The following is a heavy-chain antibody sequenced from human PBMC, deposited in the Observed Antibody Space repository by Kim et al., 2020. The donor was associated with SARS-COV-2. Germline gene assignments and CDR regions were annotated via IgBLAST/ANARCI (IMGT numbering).Heavy chain of an antibody. CDR2: IYYSGTT. V-gene: IGHV4-59*01. D-gene: IGHD6-13*01. CDR3: VRSEGRGSWHQFDY. Sequence: SETLSLTCTVSSDSISSYYCSWIRQLPGKGLEWIGYIYYSGTTNYNPSLNSRVTISWDTSKNQFSLELTSVTDADTAVYYCVRSEGRGSWHQFDYWGQG. CDR1: SDSISSYY. J-gene: IGHJ4*02.